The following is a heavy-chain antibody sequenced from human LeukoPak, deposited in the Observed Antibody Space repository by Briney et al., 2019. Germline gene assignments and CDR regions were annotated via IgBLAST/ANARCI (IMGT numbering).Heavy chain of an antibody. CDR2: ISWNSGSI. V-gene: IGHV3-9*01. D-gene: IGHD6-13*01. CDR3: VKDKGVEAAAGTWGGFDY. CDR1: GFTFSSYG. Sequence: GGSLRLSCAASGFTFSSYGIHWVRQAPGKGLEWVAGISWNSGSIGYADSVKGRFTISRDNAKTSLYLQMNSLRAEDTALYYCVKDKGVEAAAGTWGGFDYWGQGTLVTVSS. J-gene: IGHJ4*02.